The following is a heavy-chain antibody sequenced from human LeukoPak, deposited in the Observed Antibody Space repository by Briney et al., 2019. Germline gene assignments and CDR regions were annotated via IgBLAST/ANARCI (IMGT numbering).Heavy chain of an antibody. CDR1: GFTFSDFN. J-gene: IGHJ3*02. CDR2: IDSSGTTI. CDR3: TREYSSSLWAFDI. Sequence: GGSLRLSCAASGFTFSDFNMNWVRQAPVRGLEWVSHIDSSGTTIYYADSVKGRFTISRDNAKNSLHLQMNSLRGEDTAVYYCTREYSSSLWAFDIWGQGTMVTVSS. V-gene: IGHV3-48*04. D-gene: IGHD6-13*01.